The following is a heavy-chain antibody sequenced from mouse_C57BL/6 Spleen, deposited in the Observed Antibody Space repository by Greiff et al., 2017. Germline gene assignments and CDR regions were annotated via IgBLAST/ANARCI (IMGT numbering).Heavy chain of an antibody. CDR3: ARWGTIDDGYFYAMDY. Sequence: QVQLQQPGAELVKPGASVKLSCKASGYTFTSYWMHWVKQRPGRGLEWIGRIDPNSGGTKYNEKFKSKATLTVDKPSSTAYMQLSSLTSEDSAVYYCARWGTIDDGYFYAMDYWGQGTSVTVSS. J-gene: IGHJ4*01. CDR2: IDPNSGGT. V-gene: IGHV1-72*01. CDR1: GYTFTSYW. D-gene: IGHD2-3*01.